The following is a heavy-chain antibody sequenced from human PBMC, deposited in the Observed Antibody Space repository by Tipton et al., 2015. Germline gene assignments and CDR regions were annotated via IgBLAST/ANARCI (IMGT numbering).Heavy chain of an antibody. Sequence: TLSLTCTVSGGSISTTNYYWGWIRQPPGKGLEWIGYIYYSGSTNYNPSLRSRVAMSMDTSKNQFSLKLSSVIAADTAVYYCACQDYDSLTRDYQTVDYWGQGTLVTVSS. CDR3: ACQDYDSLTRDYQTVDY. CDR2: IYYSGST. V-gene: IGHV4-61*05. CDR1: GGSISTTNYY. D-gene: IGHD3-9*01. J-gene: IGHJ4*02.